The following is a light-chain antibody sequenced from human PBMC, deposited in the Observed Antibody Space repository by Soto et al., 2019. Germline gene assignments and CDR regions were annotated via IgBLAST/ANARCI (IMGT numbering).Light chain of an antibody. Sequence: QSALTQPPSASGSPGQSVTISCTGTSSDVGAYNYVSWYQQHPGKAPKLMIYDVSKRPSGVPYRFSGSKSGNAASLTVSGLQREDEADYYCSSYAGSSWVFGGGTKVTVL. J-gene: IGLJ3*02. V-gene: IGLV2-8*01. CDR1: SSDVGAYNY. CDR3: SSYAGSSWV. CDR2: DVS.